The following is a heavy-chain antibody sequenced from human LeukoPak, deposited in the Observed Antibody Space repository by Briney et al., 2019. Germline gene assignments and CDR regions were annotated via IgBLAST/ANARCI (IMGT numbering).Heavy chain of an antibody. J-gene: IGHJ3*02. CDR2: ISSSGRYI. D-gene: IGHD5-12*01. CDR3: ARSHSGYDSSDAFDI. Sequence: PGGSLRLSCSASGFTLSSSSMNWVRQAPGKGLEWASSISSSGRYIYNADSMKGRFTISRDNARNSLYLQMNSLRAEDTAVYYCARSHSGYDSSDAFDIWGQGTMVTVSS. V-gene: IGHV3-21*01. CDR1: GFTLSSSS.